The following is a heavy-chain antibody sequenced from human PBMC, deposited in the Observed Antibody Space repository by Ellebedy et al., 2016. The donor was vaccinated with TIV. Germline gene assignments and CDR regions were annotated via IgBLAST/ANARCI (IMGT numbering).Heavy chain of an antibody. J-gene: IGHJ4*02. Sequence: GESLKISCAASGFTLASYAVHWVRLAPGKGLEWVTVISYDGTTTYKEDSVKGRFTISRDNFKNTAYLQMNSLSAEDTAVYYCARDQEWLGYFDYWGQGTLVTVSS. CDR3: ARDQEWLGYFDY. CDR1: GFTLASYA. V-gene: IGHV3-30-3*01. D-gene: IGHD5-12*01. CDR2: ISYDGTTT.